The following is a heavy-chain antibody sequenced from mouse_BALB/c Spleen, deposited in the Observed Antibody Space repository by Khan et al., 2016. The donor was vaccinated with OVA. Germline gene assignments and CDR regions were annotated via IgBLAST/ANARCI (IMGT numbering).Heavy chain of an antibody. D-gene: IGHD1-1*01. CDR2: INPSNGGT. CDR3: TRGGYGSPFAY. CDR1: GYTFTSYY. Sequence: VKLMESGAELVKPGASVKLSCKASGYTFTSYYMYWVKQRPGQGLEWIGEINPSNGGTNVTEKFKSKATLTVDKSSSKAYMEVSSLTSEDSAVYYCTRGGYGSPFAYWGQGTLVTVSA. J-gene: IGHJ3*01. V-gene: IGHV1S81*02.